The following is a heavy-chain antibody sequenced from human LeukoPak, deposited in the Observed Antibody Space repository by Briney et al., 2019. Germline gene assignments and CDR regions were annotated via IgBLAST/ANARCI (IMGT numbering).Heavy chain of an antibody. CDR2: IIPIFGTA. CDR1: GGTFRSYA. CDR3: ARRYCTNGVCYTGHWFDP. V-gene: IGHV1-69*05. D-gene: IGHD2-8*01. Sequence: SVKVSCKASGGTFRSYAISWLGQAPGQGLEWMEGIIPIFGTANYAKKFQGRVTITTDESTGTAYMELSSLRSEDTAVYYCARRYCTNGVCYTGHWFDPWGQGTLVTVSS. J-gene: IGHJ5*02.